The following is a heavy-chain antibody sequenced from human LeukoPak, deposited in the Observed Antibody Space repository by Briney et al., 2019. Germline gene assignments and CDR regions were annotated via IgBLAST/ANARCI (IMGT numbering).Heavy chain of an antibody. CDR2: ISSSSSYI. Sequence: GGSLRLSCAASGFTFSSYDMDWVRQAPGKGLEWVSCISSSSSYIYYADSVKGRFTISRDNAKNSLYLHMNSLRAEDPAVYYCARTRLNDYWGRGTLVTVSS. V-gene: IGHV3-21*01. CDR1: GFTFSSYD. J-gene: IGHJ4*02. CDR3: ARTRLNDY.